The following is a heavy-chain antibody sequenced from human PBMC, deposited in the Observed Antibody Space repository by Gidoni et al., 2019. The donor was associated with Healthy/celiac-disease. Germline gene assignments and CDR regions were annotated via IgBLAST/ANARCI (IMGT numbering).Heavy chain of an antibody. V-gene: IGHV4-59*01. Sequence: QVQLQESGPGLVKPSETLSLTCTVPGGPISSYYWSWIRQPPGKGLEWIGYIYYSGSTNYNPSLKSRVTISVDTSKNQFSLKLSSVTAADTAVYYCARARQQLGTNWFDPWGQGTLVTVSS. CDR2: IYYSGST. CDR1: GGPISSYY. D-gene: IGHD6-13*01. J-gene: IGHJ5*02. CDR3: ARARQQLGTNWFDP.